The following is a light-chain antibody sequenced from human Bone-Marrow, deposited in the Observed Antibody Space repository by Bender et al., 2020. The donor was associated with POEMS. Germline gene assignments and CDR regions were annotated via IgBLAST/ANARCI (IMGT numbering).Light chain of an antibody. Sequence: QSALTQPASVSGSPGQSITISCTGTSSDVGSFNLVSWYQQHPAKAPKLLIYINNQRPSGVPDRFSGSKSGTSASLAISGLQSEDEADYYCAAWEDSLNGWVFGGGTKLTVL. CDR2: INN. CDR1: SSDVGSFNL. V-gene: IGLV2-14*02. CDR3: AAWEDSLNGWV. J-gene: IGLJ3*02.